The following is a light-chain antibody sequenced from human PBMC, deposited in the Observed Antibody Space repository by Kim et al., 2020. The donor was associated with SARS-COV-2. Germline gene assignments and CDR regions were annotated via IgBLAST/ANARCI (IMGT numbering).Light chain of an antibody. CDR3: SSYTTRSTWV. CDR2: GVN. J-gene: IGLJ3*02. CDR1: RSDVGGYIY. Sequence: GHSITIFCTGTRSDVGGYIYVSWYQQHPGNAPKLMVYGVNDRPSGVSNRFTGSKSGNTASLSISGLQAEDEANYYCSSYTTRSTWVFGGGTQLTVL. V-gene: IGLV2-14*03.